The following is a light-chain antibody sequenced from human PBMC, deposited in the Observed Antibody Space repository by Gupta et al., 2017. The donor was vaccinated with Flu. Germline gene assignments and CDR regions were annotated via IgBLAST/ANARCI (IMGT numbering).Light chain of an antibody. V-gene: IGKV2-28*01. CDR1: QNLQHRSGHSY. J-gene: IGKJ3*01. Sequence: DIVVTQSPASLSVTPGEPASISCRASQNLQHRSGHSYVDWYLQKSGQSPQLLIYLVSNRASGVPDRFTGSGSGTDFTLQISRVEAEDVGIYYCMQVLQIPFTFGPGTRVNIK. CDR2: LVS. CDR3: MQVLQIPFT.